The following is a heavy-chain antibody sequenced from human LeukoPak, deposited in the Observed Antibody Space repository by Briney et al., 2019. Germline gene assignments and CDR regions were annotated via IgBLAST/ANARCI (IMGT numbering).Heavy chain of an antibody. V-gene: IGHV4-59*01. D-gene: IGHD3-10*01. CDR2: IYYSGST. CDR1: GGSISSYY. J-gene: IGHJ4*02. Sequence: SETLSLTCTASGGSISSYYWSWIRQPPGKGLEWIGYIYYSGSTNYNPSLKSRVTISVDTSKNQFSLKLSSVTAADTAVYYCARLVVRGGEDYWGQGTLVTVSS. CDR3: ARLVVRGGEDY.